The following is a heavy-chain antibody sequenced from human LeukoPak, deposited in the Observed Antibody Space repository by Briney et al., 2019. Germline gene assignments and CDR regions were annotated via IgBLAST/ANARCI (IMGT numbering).Heavy chain of an antibody. CDR3: ARLGGGGIGNFDY. J-gene: IGHJ4*03. Sequence: WGTLSLSCTVSGVSFSSSRYYWGWIRQPPGKGLEWIGIIYYSGSNYYIPSLSSRVTISVDTSKNQCSLKLSSVTAADTAVYYWARLGGGGIGNFDYWGHGNLVTVSS. CDR2: IYYSGSN. D-gene: IGHD1-26*01. CDR1: GVSFSSSRYY. V-gene: IGHV4-39*01.